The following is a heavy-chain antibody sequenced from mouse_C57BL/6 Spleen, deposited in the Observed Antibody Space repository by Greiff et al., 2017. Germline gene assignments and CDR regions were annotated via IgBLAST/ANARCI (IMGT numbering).Heavy chain of an antibody. CDR3: VKAASDGYYRGFFAY. V-gene: IGHV7-4*01. J-gene: IGHJ3*01. CDR2: IRNKANGYTT. D-gene: IGHD2-3*01. Sequence: EVQRVESGGGLVQPGASLRLSCAASGFTFTDYYMSWVRQPPGKAPEWLALIRNKANGYTTEYTASVKGRFTISRDNSQNILYLQMNTLRAEDSATYYCVKAASDGYYRGFFAYWGQGTLVTVSA. CDR1: GFTFTDYY.